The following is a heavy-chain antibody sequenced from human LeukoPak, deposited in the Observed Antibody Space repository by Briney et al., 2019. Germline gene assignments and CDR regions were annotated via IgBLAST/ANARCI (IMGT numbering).Heavy chain of an antibody. V-gene: IGHV4-59*08. CDR3: ARQPAATAAFDI. Sequence: SETLSLTCTVSGGSINNYYWSWIRQPPGKGLEWIGYIYYSGGDMNYNPSLKSRLTISVDTSKNQISLMLTSMTAADTAVYYCARQPAATAAFDIWAQGTMVTVSS. D-gene: IGHD5-18*01. CDR2: IYYSGGDM. J-gene: IGHJ3*02. CDR1: GGSINNYY.